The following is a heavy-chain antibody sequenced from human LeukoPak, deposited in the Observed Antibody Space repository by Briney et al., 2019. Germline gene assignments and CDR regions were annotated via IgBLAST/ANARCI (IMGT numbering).Heavy chain of an antibody. CDR1: GFTLSSYA. CDR2: FSNDGNNK. Sequence: GFLRLFCAGPGFTLSSYAVARGRPAPGQGPEGVAGFSNDGNNKYYADSVKGRFTISRDNSNNTLFLQMNSLRAEDTAVYYCARAGVIVSGTLVNSFDYWGQGTLVTVSS. V-gene: IGHV3-30*04. CDR3: ARAGVIVSGTLVNSFDY. D-gene: IGHD6-19*01. J-gene: IGHJ4*02.